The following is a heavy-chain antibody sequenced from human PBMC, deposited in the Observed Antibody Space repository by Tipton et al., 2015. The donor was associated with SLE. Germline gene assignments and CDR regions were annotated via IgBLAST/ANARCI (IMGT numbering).Heavy chain of an antibody. J-gene: IGHJ4*02. V-gene: IGHV4-59*01. CDR3: ARDLYGGATRLDY. D-gene: IGHD1-26*01. CDR1: GGSIRNYY. Sequence: TLSLTCTVSGGSIRNYYWTWIRQTPGKGLEWIGYIHYSGSTNCAPSLKSRVTISVDTSKNQFSLNLRSVTAADTAVYYCARDLYGGATRLDYWGQGTLVTVSS. CDR2: IHYSGST.